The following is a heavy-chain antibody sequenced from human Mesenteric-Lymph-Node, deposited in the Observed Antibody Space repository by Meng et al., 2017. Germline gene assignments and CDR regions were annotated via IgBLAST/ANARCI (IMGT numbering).Heavy chain of an antibody. CDR3: ARDIAAAGTEDY. V-gene: IGHV1-8*02. Sequence: ASVKVSCKASGYTFTSYDINWVRQATGQGLEWMGWMNPNSGNTGYAQKFQGRVTMTRDTSISTAYMELSRLRSDDTAVYYCARDIAAAGTEDYWGQGTLVTVSS. D-gene: IGHD6-13*01. CDR1: GYTFTSYD. CDR2: MNPNSGNT. J-gene: IGHJ4*02.